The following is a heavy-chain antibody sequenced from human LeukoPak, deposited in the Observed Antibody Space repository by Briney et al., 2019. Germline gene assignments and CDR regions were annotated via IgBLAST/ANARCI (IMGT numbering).Heavy chain of an antibody. D-gene: IGHD2-2*01. V-gene: IGHV4-59*01. CDR3: ARTTEDCSSTSCYQYWFDP. CDR2: IYYSGST. J-gene: IGHJ5*02. CDR1: GGSISSYY. Sequence: SETLSLTCTVSGGSISSYYWSWIRQPPGKGLEWIGYIYYSGSTNYNPSLKSRVTISVDTSKNQFSLKLNSVTAADTTVYYCARTTEDCSSTSCYQYWFDPWGQGTLVTVSS.